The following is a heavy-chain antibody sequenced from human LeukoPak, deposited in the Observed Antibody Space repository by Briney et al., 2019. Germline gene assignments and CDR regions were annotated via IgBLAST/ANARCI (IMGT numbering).Heavy chain of an antibody. Sequence: SQTLSLTCTVSGGSISSGDYYWSWIRQPPGKGLEWIGYIYYSGSTYYNPSLKSRVTISVDTSKNQFSLKLSSVTAADTAVYHCARAIISYGDYVVFDYWGQGTLVTVSS. D-gene: IGHD4-17*01. J-gene: IGHJ4*02. CDR3: ARAIISYGDYVVFDY. CDR1: GGSISSGDYY. V-gene: IGHV4-30-4*01. CDR2: IYYSGST.